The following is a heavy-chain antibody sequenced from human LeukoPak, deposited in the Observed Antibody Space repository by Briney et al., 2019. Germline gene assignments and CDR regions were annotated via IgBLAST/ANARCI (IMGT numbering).Heavy chain of an antibody. Sequence: GGSLRLSCAASGFTFSSYSMNWVRQAPGKGLEWVSYISSSSSTIYYADSVKGRFPISRDNAKNSLYLQMNSLRAEDTAVYYCAPTPRYSSGWYNGYWGQGTLVTVSS. J-gene: IGHJ4*02. CDR1: GFTFSSYS. V-gene: IGHV3-48*01. CDR3: APTPRYSSGWYNGY. D-gene: IGHD6-19*01. CDR2: ISSSSSTI.